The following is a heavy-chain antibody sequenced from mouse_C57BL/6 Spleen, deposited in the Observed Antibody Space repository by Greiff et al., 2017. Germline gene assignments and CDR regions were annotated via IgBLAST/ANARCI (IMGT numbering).Heavy chain of an antibody. CDR1: GYSFTGYY. V-gene: IGHV1-42*01. J-gene: IGHJ2*01. Sequence: VQLQQSGPELVKPGASVKISCKASGYSFTGYYMNWVKQSPEKSLEWIGEINPSTGGTTYNQKFKAKATLTVDKSSSTAYMQLKSLTSEDSAVYYCARSMITTVVATEYFDYWGQGTTLTVSS. CDR2: INPSTGGT. D-gene: IGHD1-1*01. CDR3: ARSMITTVVATEYFDY.